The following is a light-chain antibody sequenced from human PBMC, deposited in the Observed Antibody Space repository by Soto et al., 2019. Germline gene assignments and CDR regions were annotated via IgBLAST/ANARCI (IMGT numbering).Light chain of an antibody. CDR1: QSVNIY. J-gene: IGKJ4*01. Sequence: EIVMTQSPATLSVSPGERATLSCSASQSVNIYLPWYQQKPGQAHRLLIFGASFRATGIPARFSGSGSGTEFNLTISSLQSEDFAVYFCQQYDDWLRLTFGGGTKVEIK. CDR2: GAS. CDR3: QQYDDWLRLT. V-gene: IGKV3D-15*01.